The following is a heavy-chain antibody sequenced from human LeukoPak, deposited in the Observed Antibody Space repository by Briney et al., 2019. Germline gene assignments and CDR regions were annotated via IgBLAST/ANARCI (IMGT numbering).Heavy chain of an antibody. D-gene: IGHD3-22*01. V-gene: IGHV1-18*01. J-gene: IGHJ4*02. CDR3: ARDFHSSGYYHYFHY. CDR2: ISGYNGNT. Sequence: ASVKISCKASGYTFTSYGISWVRQAPGEALEWMGWISGYNGNTNYAQKLQGRVTMPTDTSTSTAYMELRSLRSDDTAVYYCARDFHSSGYYHYFHYWGQGTLVTVSS. CDR1: GYTFTSYG.